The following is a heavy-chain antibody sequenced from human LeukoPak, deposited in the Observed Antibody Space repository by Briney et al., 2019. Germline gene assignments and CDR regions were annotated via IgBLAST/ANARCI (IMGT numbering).Heavy chain of an antibody. Sequence: ASVKVSCKASGYTFTSYGISWVRQAPGQGLEWMGWISAYNGNTNYAQKLQGRVTMTTDTSTSTAYMELRSLRSDDTAVYYCARALAVAGVLYYFDYWGQGTLVTVSS. CDR2: ISAYNGNT. D-gene: IGHD6-19*01. V-gene: IGHV1-18*01. J-gene: IGHJ4*02. CDR3: ARALAVAGVLYYFDY. CDR1: GYTFTSYG.